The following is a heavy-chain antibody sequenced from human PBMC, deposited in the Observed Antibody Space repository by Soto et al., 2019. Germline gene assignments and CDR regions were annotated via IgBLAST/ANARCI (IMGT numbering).Heavy chain of an antibody. CDR1: GGSFSAYY. V-gene: IGHV4-34*01. J-gene: IGHJ4*02. CDR3: ARDPSNSSGNYIYLDY. D-gene: IGHD3-22*01. CDR2: IHHSGDT. Sequence: ETLSLTCAVYGGSFSAYYWSWIRQPPGKGLEWIGEIHHSGDTNYIPSLKSRVSISVDTAKNQFSLNLRSVTAADSAVYYCARDPSNSSGNYIYLDYWGQGALVTVSS.